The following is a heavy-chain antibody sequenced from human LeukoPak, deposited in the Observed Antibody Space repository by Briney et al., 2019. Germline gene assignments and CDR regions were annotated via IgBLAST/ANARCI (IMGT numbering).Heavy chain of an antibody. CDR1: GGSISRSSYY. CDR2: IYYSGST. J-gene: IGHJ1*01. D-gene: IGHD3-16*02. Sequence: PSETLSLTCTVSGGSISRSSYYWGWIRQPPGKGLEWIGSIYYSGSTYYNPSLKSRVTISVDTSKNQFSLKLSSVTAADTAVYYCARPRGGESHDIEYYRYWGQGTLVTVSS. V-gene: IGHV4-39*01. CDR3: ARPRGGESHDIEYYRY.